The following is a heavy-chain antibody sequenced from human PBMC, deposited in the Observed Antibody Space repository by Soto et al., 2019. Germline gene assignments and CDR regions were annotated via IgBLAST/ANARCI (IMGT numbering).Heavy chain of an antibody. D-gene: IGHD6-19*01. CDR2: IYYSGST. CDR1: GGSISSYY. V-gene: IGHV4-59*01. Sequence: SETLSLTCTVSGGSISSYYWSWIRQPPGKGLEWIGYIYYSGSTNYNPSLKSRVTISVDTSKNQFSLKLSSVTAADTAVYYCARDLEVAVAGPHWFDPWGQGTLVTVSS. CDR3: ARDLEVAVAGPHWFDP. J-gene: IGHJ5*02.